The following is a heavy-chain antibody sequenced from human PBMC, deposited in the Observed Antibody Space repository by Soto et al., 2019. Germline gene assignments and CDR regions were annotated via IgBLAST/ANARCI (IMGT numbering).Heavy chain of an antibody. CDR1: GFDFGSFG. CDR3: SADHPHTAIGRPV. Sequence: SVKVSCKASGFDFGSFGIQFLRQTRGRGLEWIGWIVVASGRTNYARQFQGRVAFSRDMSSTTAYMDLYDLKSDDTAVHFCSADHPHTAIGRPVWGRGTTVTVSS. V-gene: IGHV1-58*02. J-gene: IGHJ6*02. CDR2: IVVASGRT.